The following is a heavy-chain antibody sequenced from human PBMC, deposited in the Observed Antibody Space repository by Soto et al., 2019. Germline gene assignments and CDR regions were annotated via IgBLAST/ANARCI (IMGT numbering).Heavy chain of an antibody. V-gene: IGHV3-30-3*01. Sequence: PGGSLRLSCAASGFTFSSYAMHWVRQAPGKGLEWVAVISYDGSNKYYADSVKGRFTIPRDNSKNTLYLQMNSLRAEDTAVYYCARVAGNMYYYDSSGPYAFDIWGQGTMVTVSS. D-gene: IGHD3-22*01. CDR3: ARVAGNMYYYDSSGPYAFDI. J-gene: IGHJ3*02. CDR1: GFTFSSYA. CDR2: ISYDGSNK.